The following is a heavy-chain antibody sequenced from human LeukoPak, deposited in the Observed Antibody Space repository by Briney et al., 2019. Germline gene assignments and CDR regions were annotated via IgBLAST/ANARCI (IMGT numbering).Heavy chain of an antibody. D-gene: IGHD3-22*01. J-gene: IGHJ4*02. CDR3: AIFPAYYYDSSGYYRIFDY. CDR1: GYSFTSYW. CDR2: IYPGDSDT. V-gene: IGHV5-51*01. Sequence: GESLKISCKGSGYSFTSYWIGWVRQMPGKGLEWMGIIYPGDSDTRYSPSFQGQVTISADKSINTASLQWSSLKASDTAMYYCAIFPAYYYDSSGYYRIFDYWGQGTLVTVSS.